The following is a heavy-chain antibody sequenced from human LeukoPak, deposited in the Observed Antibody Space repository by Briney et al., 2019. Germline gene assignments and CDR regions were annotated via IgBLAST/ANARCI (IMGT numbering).Heavy chain of an antibody. CDR1: GLPFSSYA. Sequence: PGRSLRLSCAASGLPFSSYAMHWVRQAPGKGLEWVALISYDGSNEHYADSVKGRFTISRDNSKNTLYLQVNSLRAEDTAVCYCAKSKFSCIGNNCYSPDYWGQGTLVTVSS. D-gene: IGHD2-15*01. CDR2: ISYDGSNE. CDR3: AKSKFSCIGNNCYSPDY. V-gene: IGHV3-30*18. J-gene: IGHJ4*02.